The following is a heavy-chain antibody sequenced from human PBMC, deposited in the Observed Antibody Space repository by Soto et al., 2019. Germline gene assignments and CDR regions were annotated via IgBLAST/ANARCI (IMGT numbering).Heavy chain of an antibody. CDR2: ISYDGSNK. Sequence: QVQLVESGGGVVQPGRSLRLSCAASGFIISSYGMHWVRQAPGKWREWLAVISYDGSNKFYVDSVKGRFTISRDNPKNTLYLQVNSLRAEDTAVYYCESWGGIASPGYDGSQDPYDYWGQGTLVTVSS. V-gene: IGHV3-30*03. J-gene: IGHJ4*01. CDR3: ESWGGIASPGYDGSQDPYDY. D-gene: IGHD3-9*01. CDR1: GFIISSYG.